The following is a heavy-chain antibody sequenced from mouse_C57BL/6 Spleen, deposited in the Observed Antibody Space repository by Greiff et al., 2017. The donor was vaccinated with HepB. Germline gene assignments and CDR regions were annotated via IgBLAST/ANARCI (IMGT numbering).Heavy chain of an antibody. CDR2: IYPGDGDT. D-gene: IGHD2-2*01. V-gene: IGHV1-80*01. CDR3: ARLGGYGRSFAY. Sequence: VKLQESGAELVKPGASVKISCKASGYAFSSYWMNWVKQRPGKGLEWIGQIYPGDGDTNYNGKFKGKATLTADKSSSTAYMQLSSLTSEDSAVYFCARLGGYGRSFAYWGQGTLVTVSA. J-gene: IGHJ3*01. CDR1: GYAFSSYW.